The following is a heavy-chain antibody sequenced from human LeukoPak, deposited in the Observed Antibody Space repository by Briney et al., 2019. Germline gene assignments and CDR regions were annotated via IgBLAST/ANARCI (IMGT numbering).Heavy chain of an antibody. J-gene: IGHJ4*02. CDR2: IIPMFGTP. Sequence: ASVKVSCKASGYTFTSYGISWVRQAPGQGLEWMGGIIPMFGTPNYAQKFQGRVTMTEDTSTDTAYMELSSLRSEDTAVYYCASLEVRYFDWLSHYWGQGTLVTVSS. CDR1: GYTFTSYG. D-gene: IGHD3-9*01. V-gene: IGHV1-69*06. CDR3: ASLEVRYFDWLSHY.